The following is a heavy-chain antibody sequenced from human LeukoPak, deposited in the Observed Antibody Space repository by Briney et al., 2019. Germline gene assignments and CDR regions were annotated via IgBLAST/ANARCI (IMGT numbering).Heavy chain of an antibody. J-gene: IGHJ4*02. Sequence: GGSLRLSCAASGFTFSSYWMSWVRQAPGKGLEWVANIKQDGSEKYYVDSVKGRFTISRDNAKNSLYLQMNSLRAEDTALYYCARGYYYDSSGYPGDYWGQGTLVTVSS. CDR1: GFTFSSYW. D-gene: IGHD3-22*01. CDR2: IKQDGSEK. V-gene: IGHV3-7*03. CDR3: ARGYYYDSSGYPGDY.